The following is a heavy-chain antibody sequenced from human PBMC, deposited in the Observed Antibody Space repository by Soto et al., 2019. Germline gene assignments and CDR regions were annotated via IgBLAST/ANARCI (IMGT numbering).Heavy chain of an antibody. Sequence: SETLSLTCTVSGGSISSYYWSWIRQPPGKGLEWIGYIYYSGSTNYNPSLKSRVTISVDTSKNQFSLKLSSVTAADTAVYYCATSIVGATRGVFDYWGQGTLVT. D-gene: IGHD1-26*01. CDR1: GGSISSYY. V-gene: IGHV4-59*01. J-gene: IGHJ4*02. CDR3: ATSIVGATRGVFDY. CDR2: IYYSGST.